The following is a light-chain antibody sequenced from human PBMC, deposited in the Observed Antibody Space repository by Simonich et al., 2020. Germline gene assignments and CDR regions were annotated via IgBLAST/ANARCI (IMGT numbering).Light chain of an antibody. Sequence: QSALTQPASVSGSPGRSITISCTGTSSDVGSYNLVSWYQQHPGKAPKLMIYDVSKRPSGVSNRFSGSKSGNTASLTISGLQAEDEADYYCSSYTSSSTLGVFGGGTKLTVL. J-gene: IGLJ2*01. CDR3: SSYTSSSTLGV. V-gene: IGLV2-14*02. CDR1: SSDVGSYNL. CDR2: DVS.